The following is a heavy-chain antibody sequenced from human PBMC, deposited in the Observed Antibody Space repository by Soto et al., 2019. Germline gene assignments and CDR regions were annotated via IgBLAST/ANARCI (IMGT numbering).Heavy chain of an antibody. V-gene: IGHV3-30*18. Sequence: GSLRLSCAASGFTFCSYGMHWVRQAPGKGLEWVAVISYDGSNKYYADSVKGRFTISRDNSKNTLYLQMNSLRAEDTAVYYCAKGVVVLEGETWLDAIPKNWSDPWGQGTLVTVSS. CDR3: AKGVVVLEGETWLDAIPKNWSDP. CDR2: ISYDGSNK. D-gene: IGHD2-2*01. CDR1: GFTFCSYG. J-gene: IGHJ5*02.